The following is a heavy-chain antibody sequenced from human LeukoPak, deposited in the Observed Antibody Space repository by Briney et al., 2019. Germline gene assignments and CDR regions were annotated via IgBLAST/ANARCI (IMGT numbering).Heavy chain of an antibody. V-gene: IGHV5-10-1*01. J-gene: IGHJ5*02. CDR3: ARRQNGWFDT. Sequence: GESLKISCKGSGYSFTSYWTSWVRQMPGKGLEWMGRIDPSDSYTNYSPSFQGHVAISADKSISTAYLQWSSLKASDTAMYYCARRQNGWFDTWGQGTLVTVSS. D-gene: IGHD2-8*01. CDR1: GYSFTSYW. CDR2: IDPSDSYT.